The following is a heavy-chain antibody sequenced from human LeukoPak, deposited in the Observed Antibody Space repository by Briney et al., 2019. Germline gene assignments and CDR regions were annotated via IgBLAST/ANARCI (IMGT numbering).Heavy chain of an antibody. CDR1: GFTFSSYG. CDR3: AKDLGYSYGFGVDY. J-gene: IGHJ4*02. V-gene: IGHV3-30*18. CDR2: ISYDGSNK. D-gene: IGHD5-18*01. Sequence: GGSLRLSCAASGFTFSSYGMHWVRQAPGKGLEWVAVISYDGSNKYYADSVKGRFTISRDNSKNTLYLQMNGLRAEDTAVYYCAKDLGYSYGFGVDYWGQGTLVTVSS.